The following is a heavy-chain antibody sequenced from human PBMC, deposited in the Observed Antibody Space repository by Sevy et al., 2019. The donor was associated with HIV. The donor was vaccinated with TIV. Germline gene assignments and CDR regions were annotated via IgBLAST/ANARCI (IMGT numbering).Heavy chain of an antibody. Sequence: GGSLRLSCAASGFTFSSYAMHWVRQAPGKGLEWVAVISYDGSNKYYADSVKGRFTISRDNSKNTLYLQMNSLRAEDTAVYYCAREGHQLVSRYFDLWGRCTLVTDSS. V-gene: IGHV3-30-3*01. CDR3: AREGHQLVSRYFDL. CDR1: GFTFSSYA. D-gene: IGHD6-13*01. J-gene: IGHJ2*01. CDR2: ISYDGSNK.